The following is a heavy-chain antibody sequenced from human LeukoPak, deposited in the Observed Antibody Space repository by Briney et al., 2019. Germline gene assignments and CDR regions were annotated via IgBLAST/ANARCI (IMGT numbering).Heavy chain of an antibody. CDR3: ARSDYYDSSGYYSYSFDI. J-gene: IGHJ3*02. D-gene: IGHD3-22*01. V-gene: IGHV4-59*08. Sequence: SETLSLTCTVSGGSISSHSWSWIRQPPGKGLEWIGYIYHSGSTNYNPSLQSRVTLSVDTSKNQFSLNLTSVTAADTAVYYCARSDYYDSSGYYSYSFDIWGQGTLVTVSP. CDR2: IYHSGST. CDR1: GGSISSHS.